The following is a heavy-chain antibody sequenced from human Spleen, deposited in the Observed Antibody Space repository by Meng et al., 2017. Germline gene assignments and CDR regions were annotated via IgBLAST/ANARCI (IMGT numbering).Heavy chain of an antibody. D-gene: IGHD4-17*01. Sequence: SETLSLTCDVYGGSFSGYSWSWIRQPPGKGLEWIGEISHSGSTNYSPSLKNRVTISLDTSKNQFSLKLRSVTAADTAVYYCARLWTVTSYSADWFDPAARESWSPSPQ. J-gene: IGHJ5*02. CDR1: GGSFSGYS. V-gene: IGHV4-34*01. CDR3: ARLWTVTSYSADWFDP. CDR2: ISHSGST.